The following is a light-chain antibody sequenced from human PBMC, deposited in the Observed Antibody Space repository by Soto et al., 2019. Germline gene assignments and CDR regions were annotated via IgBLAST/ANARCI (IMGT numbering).Light chain of an antibody. CDR3: HQAYSFPFT. Sequence: DFQMTQSPSSVSASVGDRVTITCRASQDIHTWLAWYQQKPGRAPKLLIYGASSLHSGVPSRFTGAGSGTDFTLTISSLQPEDFATYYCHQAYSFPFTFGPGTKVDI. J-gene: IGKJ3*01. CDR1: QDIHTW. V-gene: IGKV1-12*01. CDR2: GAS.